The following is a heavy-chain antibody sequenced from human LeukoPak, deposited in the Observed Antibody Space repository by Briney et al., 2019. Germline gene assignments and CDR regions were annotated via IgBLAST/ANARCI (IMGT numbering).Heavy chain of an antibody. CDR1: GFTFNTYW. Sequence: GGSLRLSCAASGFTFNTYWMHWVRQAPGKGLVWVSSINADGSSTSYADSMKGRFTISRDSAKNTLYLQMNSLRAEDTAVYYCASQQSFHYYYMDVWGKGTTVTVSS. J-gene: IGHJ6*03. CDR2: INADGSST. V-gene: IGHV3-74*01. CDR3: ASQQSFHYYYMDV. D-gene: IGHD2/OR15-2a*01.